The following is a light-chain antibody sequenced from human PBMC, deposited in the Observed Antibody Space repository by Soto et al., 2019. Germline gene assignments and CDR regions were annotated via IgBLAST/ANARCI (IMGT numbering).Light chain of an antibody. CDR1: SSDVGNYNL. Sequence: QSALTQPVSVSGSPGQSITISCTGTSSDVGNYNLVSWYQQHPGKAPKLMIYEVSKRPSGISNRFSGSKSANTASLTISGLQAEDEADYYCCSYADGRTVVFGGGTQLTVL. V-gene: IGLV2-23*02. CDR3: CSYADGRTVV. CDR2: EVS. J-gene: IGLJ2*01.